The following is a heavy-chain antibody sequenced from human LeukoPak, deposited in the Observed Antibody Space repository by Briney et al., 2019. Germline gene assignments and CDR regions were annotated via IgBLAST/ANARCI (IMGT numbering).Heavy chain of an antibody. J-gene: IGHJ4*02. CDR3: WYAPDY. V-gene: IGHV3-15*01. CDR2: IKSKTDGGTT. Sequence: GGSLRLSCAASGFTSSNAWMSWVHQAPGKGLEWVGRIKSKTDGGTTENAAPVKGRFTISRDDSKNTLYLQMNSLKIEDTAVYYCWYAPDYWGQGTLVTVSS. CDR1: GFTSSNAW. D-gene: IGHD6-13*01.